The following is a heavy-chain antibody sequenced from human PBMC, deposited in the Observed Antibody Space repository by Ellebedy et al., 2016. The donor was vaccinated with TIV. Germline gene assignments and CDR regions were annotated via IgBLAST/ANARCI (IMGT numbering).Heavy chain of an antibody. CDR1: GYTFTGYY. CDR3: ARGYHGSGSYKAFDI. D-gene: IGHD3-10*01. Sequence: AASVKVSCKASGYTFTGYYMHWVRQAPGQGLEWMGWINPNSGGTNYAQKFQGRVTMTRDTSISTAYMELSRLRSDDTAVYYCARGYHGSGSYKAFDIWGQGTMVTVSS. J-gene: IGHJ3*02. V-gene: IGHV1-2*02. CDR2: INPNSGGT.